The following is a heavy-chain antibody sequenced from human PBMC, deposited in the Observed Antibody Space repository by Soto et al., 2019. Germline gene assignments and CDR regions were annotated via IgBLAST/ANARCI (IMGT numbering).Heavy chain of an antibody. D-gene: IGHD6-19*01. V-gene: IGHV3-21*01. CDR2: ISSTRTSI. J-gene: IGHJ3*02. Sequence: GGSLRLSCVVSGFTFTTHGMNWVRQAPGKGLEWVSFISSTRTSINYADSVKGRFTVSRDNAKNSLFLQINSLRAEDTAVYYCARDPSPVYSNVWYDVFDIWGRGTMVTVSS. CDR1: GFTFTTHG. CDR3: ARDPSPVYSNVWYDVFDI.